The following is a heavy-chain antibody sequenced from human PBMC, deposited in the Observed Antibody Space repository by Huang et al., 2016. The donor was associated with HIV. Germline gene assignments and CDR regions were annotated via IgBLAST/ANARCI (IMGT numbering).Heavy chain of an antibody. V-gene: IGHV3-30*02. CDR1: GFSFSHYG. CDR2: IRFDGGNK. D-gene: IGHD2-21*02. Sequence: QEQLVESGGGVVQPGGSLRLSCATSGFSFSHYGIHWVRQAPGKGLEGVAFIRFDGGNKHYADSAKGRFTISRDNSKKMLFLEMNSLRGDDTAFYYCATDLGGYSFDYWGQGALVSVSS. CDR3: ATDLGGYSFDY. J-gene: IGHJ4*02.